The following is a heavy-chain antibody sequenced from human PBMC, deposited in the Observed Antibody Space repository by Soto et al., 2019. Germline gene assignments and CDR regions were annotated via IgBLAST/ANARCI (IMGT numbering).Heavy chain of an antibody. Sequence: QVQLVESGGGVVQPGRSLRLSCAASGFTLSSYAMHWVRQAPGKGLEWVAVISYDGSNKYYADSVKGRFTISRDNSKNTLYLQMNSLRAEDTAVYYCAGSGASFRYYYYGMDVWGQGTTVTVSS. CDR1: GFTLSSYA. J-gene: IGHJ6*02. V-gene: IGHV3-30-3*01. CDR3: AGSGASFRYYYYGMDV. D-gene: IGHD3-10*01. CDR2: ISYDGSNK.